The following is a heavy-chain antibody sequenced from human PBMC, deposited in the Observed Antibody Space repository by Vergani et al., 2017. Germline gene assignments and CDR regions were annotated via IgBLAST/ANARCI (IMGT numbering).Heavy chain of an antibody. J-gene: IGHJ3*02. CDR2: IRFDGSVK. V-gene: IGHV3-30*02. CDR3: ARPSAPGDYDALDI. D-gene: IGHD4-17*01. Sequence: QVQLVESGGGVVQPGGSLRLSCAASGFIFSNYSMHWVRQAPGKGLDWVSFIRFDGSVKFHADSVKGRFIISRDQSKNTLHLQMNGLRPEDTAVYHCARPSAPGDYDALDIWGQGTMVTVSS. CDR1: GFIFSNYS.